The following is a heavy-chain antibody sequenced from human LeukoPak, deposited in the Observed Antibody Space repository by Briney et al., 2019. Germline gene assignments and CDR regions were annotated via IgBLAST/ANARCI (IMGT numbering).Heavy chain of an antibody. Sequence: GRSLRLSCAASGFTFDDYAMHWVRQAPGKGLEWVSGISWNSGSIGYADSVKGRFTISRDNAKNSLYLQMNSLRAEDTALYYCAKSKGYSYGYIDYWGQGTLVTVSS. CDR3: AKSKGYSYGYIDY. CDR2: ISWNSGSI. V-gene: IGHV3-9*01. CDR1: GFTFDDYA. D-gene: IGHD5-18*01. J-gene: IGHJ4*02.